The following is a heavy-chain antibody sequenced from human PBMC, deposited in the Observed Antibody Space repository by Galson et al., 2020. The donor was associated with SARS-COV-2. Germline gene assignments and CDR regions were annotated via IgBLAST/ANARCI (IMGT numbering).Heavy chain of an antibody. CDR2: IYSGGIT. V-gene: IGHV3-53*01. CDR3: ARGDYYYYGLDV. Sequence: GESLKISCAASGITVSTNYMNWVRQAPGKGLEWVSVIYSGGITYYADSVKGRFTISRDNSKNTLVLQMNSLRAEDTAVYYCARGDYYYYGLDVWGQGTTVTVSS. J-gene: IGHJ6*02. CDR1: GITVSTNY.